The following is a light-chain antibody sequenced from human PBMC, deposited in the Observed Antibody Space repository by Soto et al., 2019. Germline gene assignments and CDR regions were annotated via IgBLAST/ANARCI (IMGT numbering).Light chain of an antibody. V-gene: IGLV4-69*01. CDR2: LNSDGSH. J-gene: IGLJ1*01. CDR3: QTWDTAIYV. Sequence: QSVLTQSPSASASLGASVRLTCTLSGGHTTYAIAWHQQQPEKGPRFLMRLNSDGSHSRGDGIPDRFSGSSSGAERYLTISSLQSEDEADYYCQTWDTAIYVFGTGTKLTVL. CDR1: GGHTTYA.